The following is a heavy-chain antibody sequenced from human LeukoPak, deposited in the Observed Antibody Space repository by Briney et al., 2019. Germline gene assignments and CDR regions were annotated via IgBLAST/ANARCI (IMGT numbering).Heavy chain of an antibody. V-gene: IGHV3-23*01. Sequence: GGSLRLSCQASGFTFSNYAMSWVRQAPGKGLEWVSSINPDDGGSFFANSVKGRFTISRDDSRSVVYLRMNSLRAEDTAVYYCARSGVATCHYWGQGILVTVSS. D-gene: IGHD2-15*01. J-gene: IGHJ4*02. CDR3: ARSGVATCHY. CDR2: INPDDGGS. CDR1: GFTFSNYA.